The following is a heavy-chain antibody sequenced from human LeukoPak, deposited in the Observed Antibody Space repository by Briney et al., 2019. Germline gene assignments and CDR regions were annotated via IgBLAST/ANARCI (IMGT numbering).Heavy chain of an antibody. D-gene: IGHD3-16*02. CDR3: ARAFAPFYVWGSYRPPDSFDY. J-gene: IGHJ4*02. V-gene: IGHV3-74*01. CDR1: GFTFSSYW. Sequence: PGGSLRLSCAASGFTFSSYWMHWVRQAPGKGLVWVTRINSDGSSTSYADSVKGRFTISRDNAKNTLYLQMNSLGAEDTAVYYCARAFAPFYVWGSYRPPDSFDYWGPGTLVTVSS. CDR2: INSDGSST.